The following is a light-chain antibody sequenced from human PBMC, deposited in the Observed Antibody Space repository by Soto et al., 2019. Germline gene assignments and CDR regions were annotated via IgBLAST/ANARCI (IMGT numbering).Light chain of an antibody. J-gene: IGKJ1*01. CDR3: QHYSTWLWT. V-gene: IGKV3-15*01. CDR1: QSVDSK. Sequence: EIVMTQSPATLSVSPGERATLSCRASQSVDSKLAWYQQKPGQGPRLLIYGASSRATGIPARFSGSGSGTDFTLTISSLQSEDVAVYYCQHYSTWLWTFGRGTKVEIK. CDR2: GAS.